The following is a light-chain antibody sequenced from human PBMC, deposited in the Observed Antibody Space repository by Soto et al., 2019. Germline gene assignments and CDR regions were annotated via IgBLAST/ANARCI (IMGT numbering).Light chain of an antibody. CDR2: LNSDGSH. Sequence: QPVLTQSPSASASLGASVNLTCTLTGGHSTYSIEWHQQQPQRGPRFLMRLNSDGSHSKGDGIPDRFSGSSSGAERFLTISSLQSEDEADYYCQTWGRGIVVFGGGTKLTVL. V-gene: IGLV4-69*02. CDR3: QTWGRGIVV. J-gene: IGLJ2*01. CDR1: GGHSTYS.